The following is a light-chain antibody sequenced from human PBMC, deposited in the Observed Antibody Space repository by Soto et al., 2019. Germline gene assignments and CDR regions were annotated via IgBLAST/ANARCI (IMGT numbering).Light chain of an antibody. CDR3: SSYTSSSPYV. CDR2: EVS. V-gene: IGLV2-14*02. Sequence: QSVLTQPASVSGSPGQSITISCTGTSSDVGSYNLVSWYQQHPGKAPKLMIYEVSNRPSGVSNRFSGSKSGNTASLTISGLQAEDEADYYCSSYTSSSPYVFGTGTKVTVL. CDR1: SSDVGSYNL. J-gene: IGLJ1*01.